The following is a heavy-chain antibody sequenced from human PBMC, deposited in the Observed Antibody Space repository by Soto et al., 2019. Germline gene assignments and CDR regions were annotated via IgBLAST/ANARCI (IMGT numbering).Heavy chain of an antibody. D-gene: IGHD2-2*01. J-gene: IGHJ4*02. CDR1: GGSINSYW. CDR3: ARDIGSYAYAEGY. V-gene: IGHV4-4*07. CDR2: VYSSGTT. Sequence: PSETLSPTCSVSGGSINSYWWSWIRQPAGKGLEWIGRVYSSGTTDYNPSLNSRATMSVEASKNQFSLKLTSVTAADTAVYYCARDIGSYAYAEGYWGQGIQVTVSS.